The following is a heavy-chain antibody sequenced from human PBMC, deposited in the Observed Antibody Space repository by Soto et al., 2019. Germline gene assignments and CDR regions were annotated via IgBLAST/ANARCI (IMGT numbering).Heavy chain of an antibody. D-gene: IGHD3-10*01. Sequence: QVQLQESGPGLVKPSETLSLTCTVSGGSISSYYWTWIRQPPGKGLEWIGFMYNSGSTHYTPSLKSRVTISLDTSKNQFSLNLRYVTAADTAVYYCASMGYHYGSGSYPLDYWGQGTLVTVSS. CDR1: GGSISSYY. CDR2: MYNSGST. V-gene: IGHV4-59*08. CDR3: ASMGYHYGSGSYPLDY. J-gene: IGHJ4*02.